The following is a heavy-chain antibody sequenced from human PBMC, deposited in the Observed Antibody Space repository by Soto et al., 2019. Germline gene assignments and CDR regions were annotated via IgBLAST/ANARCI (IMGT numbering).Heavy chain of an antibody. V-gene: IGHV3-21*01. CDR3: AREEGYCNGGPCYRGAFDI. J-gene: IGHJ3*02. CDR1: GFSCSLYS. D-gene: IGHD2-15*01. Sequence: GGSLRLSCVASGFSCSLYSLLWVRQAPGKGLEWIAFISNGDNHIFYADSVRGRFTISRDNAKNSVYLQMNSLRAEDTAVYYCAREEGYCNGGPCYRGAFDIWGQGTRVTVSS. CDR2: ISNGDNHI.